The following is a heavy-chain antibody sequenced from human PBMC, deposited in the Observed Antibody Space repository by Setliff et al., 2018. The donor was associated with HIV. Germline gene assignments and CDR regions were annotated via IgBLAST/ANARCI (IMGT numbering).Heavy chain of an antibody. CDR1: GVSVGSGDYY. Sequence: SETLSLTCSVSGVSVGSGDYYWHWIRQHPEKALEWIGYIFHSGDTYYNPTLKSRISMSVDTSKNQFSLELTSLTAADTAVYYCATRPRIAARPFDYWGQGMLVTVSS. V-gene: IGHV4-31*03. CDR3: ATRPRIAARPFDY. D-gene: IGHD6-6*01. CDR2: IFHSGDT. J-gene: IGHJ4*02.